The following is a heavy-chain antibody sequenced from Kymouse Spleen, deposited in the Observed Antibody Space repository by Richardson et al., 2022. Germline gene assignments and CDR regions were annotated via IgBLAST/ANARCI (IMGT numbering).Heavy chain of an antibody. CDR2: IWYDGSNK. D-gene: IGHD6-6*01. V-gene: IGHV3-33*01. CDR1: GFTFSSYG. CDR3: ARDTSSSSFWYFDL. Sequence: QVQLVESGGGVVQPGRSLRLSCAASGFTFSSYGMHWVRQAPGKGLEWVAVIWYDGSNKYYADSVKGRFTISRDNSKNTLYLQMNSLRAEDTAVYYCARDTSSSSFWYFDLWGRGTLVTVSS. J-gene: IGHJ2*01.